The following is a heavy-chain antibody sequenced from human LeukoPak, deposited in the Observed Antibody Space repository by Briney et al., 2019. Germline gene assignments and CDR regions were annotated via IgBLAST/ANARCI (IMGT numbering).Heavy chain of an antibody. J-gene: IGHJ4*02. V-gene: IGHV3-48*04. CDR3: ARDRHGGAFDY. CDR1: GFTFSGYF. CDR2: ISTSSNTI. Sequence: GGSLRLSCAASGFTFSGYFMNWVRQAPGKGLEWVSYISTSSNTIYYADSVKGRFTASRDNAKNSLYLQINSLRAEDTAVYSCARDRHGGAFDYWGQGTLVTVSS. D-gene: IGHD3-16*01.